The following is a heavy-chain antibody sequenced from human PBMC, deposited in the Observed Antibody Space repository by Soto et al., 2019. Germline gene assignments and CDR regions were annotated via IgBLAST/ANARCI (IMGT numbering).Heavy chain of an antibody. J-gene: IGHJ6*02. Sequence: QVQLQESGPGLVKPSQTLFLTCTVSGGSISSGGYYWRWIRKQPGKSLERIGYIYYRGSTYYNQYPMSRVTISVDTYKNQSSLKLSSVTAADTAVYYCAVEGYSIRWGDDGMDVWGQGTTVTVSS. V-gene: IGHV4-31*03. CDR1: GGSISSGGYY. CDR2: IYYRGST. CDR3: AVEGYSIRWGDDGMDV. D-gene: IGHD6-13*01.